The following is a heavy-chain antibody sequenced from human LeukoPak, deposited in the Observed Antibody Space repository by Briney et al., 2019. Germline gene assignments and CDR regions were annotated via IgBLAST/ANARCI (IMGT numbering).Heavy chain of an antibody. CDR3: AKDHYDSSGYYHDY. V-gene: IGHV3-23*01. CDR1: GFTFSSYA. J-gene: IGHJ4*02. Sequence: PGGSLRLSCAASGFTFSSYATSWVRQAPGKGLEWVSAISGSGGSTYYADSVKGRFTISRDNSKNTLYLQMNSLRAEGTAVYYCAKDHYDSSGYYHDYWGQGTLVTVSS. CDR2: ISGSGGST. D-gene: IGHD3-22*01.